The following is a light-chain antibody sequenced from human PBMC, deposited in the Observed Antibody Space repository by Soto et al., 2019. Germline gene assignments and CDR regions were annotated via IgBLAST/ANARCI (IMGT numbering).Light chain of an antibody. V-gene: IGLV2-23*02. CDR1: SSDVGSHNF. CDR3: YSYVGSIS. J-gene: IGLJ2*01. Sequence: QSALTQPASVSGSPGQSITISCTGTSSDVGSHNFVSWYQQHPGKAPELMIYEVSKRPSGVSNRFSGSKSGNTASLTISGLQAEDEAAYYCYSYVGSISFGGGTKVTVL. CDR2: EVS.